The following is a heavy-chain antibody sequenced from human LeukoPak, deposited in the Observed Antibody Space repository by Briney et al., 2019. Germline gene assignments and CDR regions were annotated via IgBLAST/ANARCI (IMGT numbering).Heavy chain of an antibody. J-gene: IGHJ4*02. V-gene: IGHV3-7*05. CDR1: GFTFSSYW. D-gene: IGHD1-26*01. CDR3: AKAPVLVGATTNFDY. Sequence: GGSLRLSCAASGFTFSSYWMSWVRQAPGKGLEWVANIKQDGSEKYYVDSVKGRFTISRDNAKNSLYLQMNSLRAEDTAVYYCAKAPVLVGATTNFDYWGQGTLVTVSS. CDR2: IKQDGSEK.